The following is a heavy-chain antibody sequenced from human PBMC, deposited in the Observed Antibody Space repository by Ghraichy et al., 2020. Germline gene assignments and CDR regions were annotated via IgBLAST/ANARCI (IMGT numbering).Heavy chain of an antibody. CDR2: IYYSGST. Sequence: SETLSLTCTVSGGSISSGGYYWSWIRQHPGKGLEWIGYIYYSGSTYYNPSLKSRVTISVDTSKNQFSLKLSSVTAADTAVYYCARAYYYDRTDVTPFDYWGQGTLVTVSS. J-gene: IGHJ4*02. CDR1: GGSISSGGYY. D-gene: IGHD3-22*01. V-gene: IGHV4-31*03. CDR3: ARAYYYDRTDVTPFDY.